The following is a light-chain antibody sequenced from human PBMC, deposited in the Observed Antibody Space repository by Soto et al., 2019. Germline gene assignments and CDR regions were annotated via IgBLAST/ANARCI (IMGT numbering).Light chain of an antibody. V-gene: IGLV2-14*01. Sequence: QSALTKPASVSGSPGQSITISCTGTSSDVGLYDYVSWYQQHPGKVPKLIISEVTTRPLGVSDRFSGSKSGNTASLTISRLQAEDEAHYYCSSYTTAYTQVFGGGTKVTVL. CDR1: SSDVGLYDY. J-gene: IGLJ3*02. CDR3: SSYTTAYTQV. CDR2: EVT.